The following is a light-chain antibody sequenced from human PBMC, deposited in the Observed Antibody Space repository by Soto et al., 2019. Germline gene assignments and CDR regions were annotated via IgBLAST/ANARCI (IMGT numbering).Light chain of an antibody. J-gene: IGKJ1*01. CDR2: WAS. V-gene: IGKV4-1*01. CDR1: QSVLYGPNNNNY. Sequence: DFVMTQSPDSLAVSLGERATINCKSSQSVLYGPNNNNYLSWYQQKPGQPPKLLIYWASTRESGVPDRFSVSGSGTYFTLTISSLQAEDVAVYYCHQYINAPWTFGQGTKVEIK. CDR3: HQYINAPWT.